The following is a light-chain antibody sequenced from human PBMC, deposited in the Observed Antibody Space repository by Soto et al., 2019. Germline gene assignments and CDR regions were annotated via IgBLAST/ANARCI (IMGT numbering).Light chain of an antibody. CDR2: AAS. J-gene: IGKJ5*01. Sequence: EIALTQSTGTLSLSPGERATLSCRASQSVSSNSLAWYQQNPGQAPRLIISAASSRATGIPDRFSGSWSGTDCTLTISRLEPEDVSVYYCQQYGNSPITFGQGTRLEI. CDR1: QSVSSNS. CDR3: QQYGNSPIT. V-gene: IGKV3-20*01.